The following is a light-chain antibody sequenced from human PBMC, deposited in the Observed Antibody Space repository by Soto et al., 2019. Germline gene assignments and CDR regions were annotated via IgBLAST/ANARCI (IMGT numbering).Light chain of an antibody. J-gene: IGKJ4*01. CDR2: DAS. Sequence: EIVLTQSPATLSLSPGERATLSCRASQSVSSYLAWYQQKPGQAPRLLIYDASNRATGIPARFSGSGSGTDFTLTISSPELEDFAVYYCQQRSNWPLLTFGGGTKVEIK. V-gene: IGKV3-11*01. CDR3: QQRSNWPLLT. CDR1: QSVSSY.